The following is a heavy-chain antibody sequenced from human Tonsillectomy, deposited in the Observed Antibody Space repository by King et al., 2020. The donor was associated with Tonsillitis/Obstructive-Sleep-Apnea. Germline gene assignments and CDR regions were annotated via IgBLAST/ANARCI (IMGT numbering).Heavy chain of an antibody. CDR2: ISYGCSKK. D-gene: IGHD3-16*01. V-gene: IGHV3-30*18. J-gene: IGHJ4*02. Sequence: VQLVESGGGEVQPGRSLRLSCSVSGFTFSSYGMDLVRQAPGKGLEWGAVISYGCSKKYYADPVKGRFTISRDKSKNPLYLQMNSLRAEDKAVYYCAKGGEAFDYWGQGTLVTVSS. CDR3: AKGGEAFDY. CDR1: GFTFSSYG.